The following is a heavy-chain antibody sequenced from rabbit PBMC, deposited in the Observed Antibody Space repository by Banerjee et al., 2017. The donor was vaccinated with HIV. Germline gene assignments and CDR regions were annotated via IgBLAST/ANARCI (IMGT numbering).Heavy chain of an antibody. CDR2: IYSTSGTT. Sequence: QEQLEESGGDLVKPEGSLTLTCTASGFSFSSSYWICWVRQAPGKGLEWIASIYSTSGTTYYATWAKGRFTISKTSSTTVTLQMTSLTAADTATYFCARSAGSIYWGIDLWGQGTLVTVS. J-gene: IGHJ4*01. D-gene: IGHD8-1*01. CDR1: GFSFSSSYW. CDR3: ARSAGSIYWGIDL. V-gene: IGHV1S45*01.